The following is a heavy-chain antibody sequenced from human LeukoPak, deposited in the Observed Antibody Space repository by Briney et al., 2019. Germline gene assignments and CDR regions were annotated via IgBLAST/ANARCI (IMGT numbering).Heavy chain of an antibody. Sequence: PGGSLRLSCAASGFTFSSYGMHWVRQAPGKGLEWVAVISYDGSNKYHADSVKGRFTISKDNSKNTLCLQMNSLRAEDTAVYYCAKDLERAYYYGSGRYFDYWGQGTLVTVSP. V-gene: IGHV3-30*18. D-gene: IGHD3-10*01. CDR1: GFTFSSYG. CDR2: ISYDGSNK. CDR3: AKDLERAYYYGSGRYFDY. J-gene: IGHJ4*02.